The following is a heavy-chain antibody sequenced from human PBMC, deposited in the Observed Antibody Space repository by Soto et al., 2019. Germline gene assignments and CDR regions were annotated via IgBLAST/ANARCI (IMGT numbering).Heavy chain of an antibody. V-gene: IGHV1-58*01. CDR1: GFTFTSSA. CDR2: IVVGSGDSR. CDR3: ARDNSQNYGTPAASSRFHP. Sequence: GASVKVSCKASGFTFTSSAVQWVRQARGQRLEWIGWIVVGSGDSRNYAQKFQGRVTITRDTSTSTVYMDLSSLRYEDTAVYYCARDNSQNYGTPAASSRFHPWGQGTPVTVSS. J-gene: IGHJ5*02. D-gene: IGHD2-15*01.